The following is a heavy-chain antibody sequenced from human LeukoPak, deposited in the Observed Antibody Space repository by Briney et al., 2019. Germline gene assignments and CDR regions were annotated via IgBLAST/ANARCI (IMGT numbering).Heavy chain of an antibody. CDR2: ISSSSSTI. V-gene: IGHV3-48*04. J-gene: IGHJ3*02. CDR3: ASPPQGSNDAFDI. Sequence: SGGSLRLSCAASGFTFSNYAMSWVRQAPGKGLEWVSYISSSSSTIYYADSVKGRFTISRDNAKNSLYLQMNSLRAEDTAVYYCASPPQGSNDAFDIWGQGTMVTVSS. CDR1: GFTFSNYA.